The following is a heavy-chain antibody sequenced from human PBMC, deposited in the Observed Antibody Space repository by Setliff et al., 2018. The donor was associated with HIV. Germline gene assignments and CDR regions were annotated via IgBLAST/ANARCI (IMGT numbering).Heavy chain of an antibody. CDR2: IFYTGST. CDR3: ARQRGGRVTIFGVSGGWFDP. CDR1: EVSISAYY. V-gene: IGHV4-59*08. D-gene: IGHD3-3*01. Sequence: PSETLSLTCTVSEVSISAYYWSWIRQPPGKGLEWIGDIFYTGSTNYNPSLKSRVTISIDTSKNQFSLKLSSVTAADTAVYYCARQRGGRVTIFGVSGGWFDPWGQGTLVTVSS. J-gene: IGHJ5*02.